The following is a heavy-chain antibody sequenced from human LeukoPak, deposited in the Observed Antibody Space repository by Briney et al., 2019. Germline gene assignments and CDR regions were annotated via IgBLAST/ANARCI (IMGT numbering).Heavy chain of an antibody. CDR1: VYSISSGYY. D-gene: IGHD6-13*01. CDR2: IHHSGIT. J-gene: IGHJ3*02. Sequence: SETLSLTCIVSVYSISSGYYWGWIRRPPGKGLEWIGSIHHSGITYYNPSLKSRVTISVDTSKNQFSLRVDSVTAADTAVYYCATPTAGGHYWAFDIWGQGTMVIVSS. CDR3: ATPTAGGHYWAFDI. V-gene: IGHV4-38-2*02.